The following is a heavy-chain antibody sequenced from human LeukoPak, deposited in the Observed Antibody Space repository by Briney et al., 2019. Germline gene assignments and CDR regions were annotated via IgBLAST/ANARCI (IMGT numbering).Heavy chain of an antibody. CDR1: GFTVSSNY. V-gene: IGHV3-66*01. Sequence: PGGSLRLSCAASGFTVSSNYMSWVRQAPGKGLEWVSVIYSGGSTYYADSVKGRFTISRDNSKNTLYLQMNSLRAEDTAVYYCARGGAVGATYGYYWGQGTLVTVSS. CDR3: ARGGAVGATYGYY. J-gene: IGHJ4*02. D-gene: IGHD1-26*01. CDR2: IYSGGST.